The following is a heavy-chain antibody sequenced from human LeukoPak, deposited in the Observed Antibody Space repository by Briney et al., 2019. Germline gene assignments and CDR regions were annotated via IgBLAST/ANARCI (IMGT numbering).Heavy chain of an antibody. J-gene: IGHJ6*02. CDR3: ARFRACSGWYVYYYYYYGMDV. Sequence: GASVKVSCKASGGTFSSYAISWVRQAPGQGLEWMGRIIPILGIANYAQKFQGRVTMTRNTSISTAYMELSSLRSEDTAVYYCARFRACSGWYVYYYYYYGMDVWGQGTTVTVSS. CDR2: IIPILGIA. V-gene: IGHV1-69*04. D-gene: IGHD6-19*01. CDR1: GGTFSSYA.